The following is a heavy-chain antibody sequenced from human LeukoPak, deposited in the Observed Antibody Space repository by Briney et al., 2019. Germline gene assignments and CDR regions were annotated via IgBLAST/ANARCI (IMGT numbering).Heavy chain of an antibody. J-gene: IGHJ5*02. CDR1: GYSISSGYY. Sequence: ASETLSLTCTVSGYSISSGYYWGWIRQPPGKGLEWIGSIYHSGSTYYNPSLKSRVTISVDTSKNQFSLKLSSVTAADTAVYYCARDLRYRGGFDPWGQGTLVTVSS. V-gene: IGHV4-38-2*02. CDR2: IYHSGST. CDR3: ARDLRYRGGFDP. D-gene: IGHD1-14*01.